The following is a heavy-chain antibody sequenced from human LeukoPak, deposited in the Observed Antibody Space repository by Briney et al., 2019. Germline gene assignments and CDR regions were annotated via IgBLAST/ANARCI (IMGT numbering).Heavy chain of an antibody. Sequence: PGGSLRLSCAASGFTFSSYAMHWVRQAPGKGLEWVAVISYDGSNKYYADSVKGRFTISRDNSKNTLYLQMNSLRAEDTAVYYCARGSDGRTYSSSWERDYWGQGTLVTVSS. J-gene: IGHJ4*02. CDR2: ISYDGSNK. CDR1: GFTFSSYA. CDR3: ARGSDGRTYSSSWERDY. V-gene: IGHV3-30*04. D-gene: IGHD6-13*01.